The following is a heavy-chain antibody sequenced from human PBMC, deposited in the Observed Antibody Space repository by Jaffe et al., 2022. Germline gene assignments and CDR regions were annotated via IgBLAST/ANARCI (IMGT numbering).Heavy chain of an antibody. CDR3: ARDYGGNFFITRRPGDNWYFDL. V-gene: IGHV1-69*08. D-gene: IGHD4-17*01. J-gene: IGHJ2*01. CDR2: IIPILGIA. Sequence: QVQLVQSGAEVKKPGSSVKVSCKASGGTFSSYTISWVRQAPGQGLEWMGRIIPILGIANYAQKFQGRVTITADKSTSTAYMELSSLRSEDTAVYYCARDYGGNFFITRRPGDNWYFDLWGRGTLVTVSS. CDR1: GGTFSSYT.